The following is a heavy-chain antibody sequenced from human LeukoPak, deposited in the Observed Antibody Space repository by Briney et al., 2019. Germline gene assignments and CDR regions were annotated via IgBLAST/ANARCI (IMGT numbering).Heavy chain of an antibody. V-gene: IGHV3-74*01. J-gene: IGHJ4*02. CDR3: ARGAPSGSYYY. Sequence: GGSLRLSCAASGFTFSSYWMHWVRQAPGRGLVWVSRINSDGSSTTYADSVKGRFTISRDNAKNTLYLQMNSLRAEDTAVYYCARGAPSGSYYYWGQGTLVTVSS. CDR1: GFTFSSYW. CDR2: INSDGSST. D-gene: IGHD1-26*01.